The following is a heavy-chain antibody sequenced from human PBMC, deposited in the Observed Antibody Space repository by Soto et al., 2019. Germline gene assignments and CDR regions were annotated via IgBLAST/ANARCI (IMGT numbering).Heavy chain of an antibody. Sequence: PSETLSLTCTVSGGSISSADYYWSWVHQPPGKGLEWIGYIYYSGSTFFNPSLKSRVTISKDTSRNQFSLRLNSVTAADTAVYYCARAIVVTIGGMDVWGQGTTVTVSS. CDR3: ARAIVVTIGGMDV. J-gene: IGHJ6*02. D-gene: IGHD5-12*01. CDR1: GGSISSADYY. CDR2: IYYSGST. V-gene: IGHV4-30-4*01.